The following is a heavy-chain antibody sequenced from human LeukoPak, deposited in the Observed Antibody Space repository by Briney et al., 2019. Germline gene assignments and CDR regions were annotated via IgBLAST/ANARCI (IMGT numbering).Heavy chain of an antibody. V-gene: IGHV4-34*01. CDR2: INHSGST. J-gene: IGHJ4*02. Sequence: PSETLSLTCAVYGGSFSDYYWTWIRQPPGKGVEWIGQINHSGSTNYNPSLKSRVTISVDTSKNQFSLKLNSVTAADTAVYYCARDRGWHGYWGQGSLVTVSS. D-gene: IGHD6-19*01. CDR3: ARDRGWHGY. CDR1: GGSFSDYY.